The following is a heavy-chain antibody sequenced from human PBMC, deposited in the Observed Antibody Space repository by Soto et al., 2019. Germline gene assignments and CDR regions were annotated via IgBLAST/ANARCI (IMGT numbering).Heavy chain of an antibody. CDR3: ANRDTSPLIVVTKSAFAV. CDR2: ISGSGGVT. CDR1: GFSFSTYG. J-gene: IGHJ3*01. D-gene: IGHD3-22*01. V-gene: IGHV3-23*01. Sequence: EVQLLESGGGLVQPGGSLRLSCAASGFSFSTYGMGWVRQPPGKGLEWVSGISGSGGVTYYADSVKGRFTISRDNSKNTLDLRMNSLRAEDTAVYYCANRDTSPLIVVTKSAFAVWGQGTVVTLSS.